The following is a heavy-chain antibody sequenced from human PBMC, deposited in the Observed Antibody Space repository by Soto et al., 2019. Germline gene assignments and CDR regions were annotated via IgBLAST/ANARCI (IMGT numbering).Heavy chain of an antibody. CDR2: IYPSNSGT. CDR1: GYSFNNYW. D-gene: IGHD4-17*01. V-gene: IGHV5-51*03. J-gene: IGHJ3*01. CDR3: TRDLGYGGNSGTFDF. Sequence: EVQVVQSGAEVKKPGESLTISCKVSGYSFNNYWIAWVRQRPGTGLEWMGIIYPSNSGTRYSPSFQGQVTISAAESSSPASLLWSNLKASDAAMYCCTRDLGYGGNSGTFDFWGQGTMVTVSS.